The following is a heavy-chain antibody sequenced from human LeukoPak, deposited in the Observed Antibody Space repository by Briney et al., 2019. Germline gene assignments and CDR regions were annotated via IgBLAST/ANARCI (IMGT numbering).Heavy chain of an antibody. J-gene: IGHJ4*02. CDR3: AKEDYSSSWYALDY. V-gene: IGHV3-43*02. CDR2: ISGDGGSI. D-gene: IGHD6-13*01. Sequence: GGSLRLSCAASGFTFDDYAIYWVRQGPGKGLEWVSLISGDGGSIYYADSEKGRFTISRDNSKNSLYLQMNSLRTEDTALYYCAKEDYSSSWYALDYWGQGTLVTVSS. CDR1: GFTFDDYA.